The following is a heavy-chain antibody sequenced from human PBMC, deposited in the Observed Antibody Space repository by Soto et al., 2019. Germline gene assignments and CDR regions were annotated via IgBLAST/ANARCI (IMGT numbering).Heavy chain of an antibody. J-gene: IGHJ6*02. Sequence: GGSLRLSCVASGITFGSRAMSWVRQAPGEGLEWVSSITDSGGDAKYADSVRGRFTISRDNSKNTLYLQMNSLRAEATAVYYCAKDLRRGCSSGPRNYYGMDVWGQGTTVTVSS. CDR2: ITDSGGDA. CDR1: GITFGSRA. V-gene: IGHV3-23*01. CDR3: AKDLRRGCSSGPRNYYGMDV. D-gene: IGHD2-15*01.